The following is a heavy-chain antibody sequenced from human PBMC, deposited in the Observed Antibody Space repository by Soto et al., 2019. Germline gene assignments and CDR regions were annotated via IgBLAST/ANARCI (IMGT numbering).Heavy chain of an antibody. V-gene: IGHV4-34*01. CDR3: ARESHDILTGPPWVWYFDL. J-gene: IGHJ2*01. D-gene: IGHD3-9*01. Sequence: QVQLQQWGAGPLRPLETLSLTCGVSGGSFSGYYWAWIRQSPGKGLEWIGEINDRGSINYNPSLKSQVSISVDTSKNHYSLNLRSLTAAVTAVYYGARESHDILTGPPWVWYFDLWGRGTLVTVSS. CDR1: GGSFSGYY. CDR2: INDRGSI.